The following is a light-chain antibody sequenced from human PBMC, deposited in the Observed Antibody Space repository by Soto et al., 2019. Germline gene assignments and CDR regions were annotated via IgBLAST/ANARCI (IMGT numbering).Light chain of an antibody. J-gene: IGKJ1*01. V-gene: IGKV3-20*01. Sequence: EIGFTKPPGTLSLSPGQRATLSCRASQSVSSSYLAWYQQKPGQAPRLLIYGASSRATGIPDRFSGSGSGTDFTLTISRLETEDFAVYYCQQYGSSPRTFGKGTKVDIK. CDR3: QQYGSSPRT. CDR1: QSVSSSY. CDR2: GAS.